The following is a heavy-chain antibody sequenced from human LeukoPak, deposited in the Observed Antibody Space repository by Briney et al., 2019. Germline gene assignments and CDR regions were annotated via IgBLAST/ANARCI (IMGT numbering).Heavy chain of an antibody. Sequence: GGSLRLSCAASGFTLDDYTMHWVRPAPGRGRGWVSLIRWDGGSTYYADSVKGRFTISRDNSKNSLYLQMNSLRTEDTALYYCAKDGYSSGWYRGEYYFDYWGQGTLVTVSS. CDR2: IRWDGGST. D-gene: IGHD6-19*01. J-gene: IGHJ4*02. CDR3: AKDGYSSGWYRGEYYFDY. V-gene: IGHV3-43*01. CDR1: GFTLDDYT.